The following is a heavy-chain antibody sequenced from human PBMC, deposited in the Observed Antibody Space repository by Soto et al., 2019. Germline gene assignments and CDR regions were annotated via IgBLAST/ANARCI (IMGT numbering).Heavy chain of an antibody. Sequence: QVQLVESGGGVVQPGRSLRLSCAASGFTFSSYGMHWVRQAPGKGLEWVAVISYDGINKYYADSVKGRFTISRDNSKNTRYLQMNSMRADDTAVYYCARAANGGANWYFDLWGRGTLVTDSS. CDR3: ARAANGGANWYFDL. D-gene: IGHD7-27*01. CDR2: ISYDGINK. CDR1: GFTFSSYG. V-gene: IGHV3-30*03. J-gene: IGHJ2*01.